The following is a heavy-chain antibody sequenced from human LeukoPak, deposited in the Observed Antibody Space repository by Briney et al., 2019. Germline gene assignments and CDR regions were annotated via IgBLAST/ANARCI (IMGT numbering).Heavy chain of an antibody. D-gene: IGHD3-9*01. Sequence: GASVKVSCKASGGTFSSYAISWVRQAPGQGLEWMGGIIPIFGTATYAQKFQGRVTITADESTSTAYMELSSLRSEDTAVYYCARVTGYMIEDYFDYWGQGILVTVSS. CDR1: GGTFSSYA. J-gene: IGHJ4*02. V-gene: IGHV1-69*01. CDR3: ARVTGYMIEDYFDY. CDR2: IIPIFGTA.